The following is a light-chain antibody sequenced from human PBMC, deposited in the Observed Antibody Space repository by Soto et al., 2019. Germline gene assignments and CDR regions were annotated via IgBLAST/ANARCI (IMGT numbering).Light chain of an antibody. J-gene: IGKJ4*01. CDR1: QSLDNC. Sequence: DIQITQSPSTVSASIPDRFTITCRASQSLDNCLAWYQQKPGKAPKLLIYGASTLQSGVPSRFSGSGSGTDFTLTISSLQPEDFATYYCQQLNKYPSTFGGGTKVDI. CDR2: GAS. V-gene: IGKV1-5*01. CDR3: QQLNKYPST.